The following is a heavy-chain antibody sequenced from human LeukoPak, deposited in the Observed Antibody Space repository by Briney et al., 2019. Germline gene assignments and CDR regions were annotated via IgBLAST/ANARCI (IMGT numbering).Heavy chain of an antibody. CDR1: GYTFTSYG. V-gene: IGHV1-18*01. CDR3: AREVAVAGSNWFDP. Sequence: ASVKVSCKASGYTFTSYGISWVRQAPGQGLEWMGWISAYNGNTNYAQKLQGRVTMTTDTSTSTACMELRSLRSDDTAVYYCAREVAVAGSNWFDPWGQGTLVTVSS. J-gene: IGHJ5*02. D-gene: IGHD6-19*01. CDR2: ISAYNGNT.